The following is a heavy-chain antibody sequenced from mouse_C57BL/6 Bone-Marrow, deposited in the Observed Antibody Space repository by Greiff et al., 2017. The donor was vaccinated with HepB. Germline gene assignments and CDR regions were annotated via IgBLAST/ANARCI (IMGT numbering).Heavy chain of an antibody. CDR3: TRMNVYAMDY. Sequence: VQLQQSGAELVRPGASVTLSCKASGYTFTDYEMHWVKQTPVHGLEWIGAIDPETGGTAYNQKFKGKAILTADKSSSTAYMELRSLTSEDSAVYYCTRMNVYAMDYWGQGTSVTVSS. CDR1: GYTFTDYE. J-gene: IGHJ4*01. V-gene: IGHV1-15*01. CDR2: IDPETGGT.